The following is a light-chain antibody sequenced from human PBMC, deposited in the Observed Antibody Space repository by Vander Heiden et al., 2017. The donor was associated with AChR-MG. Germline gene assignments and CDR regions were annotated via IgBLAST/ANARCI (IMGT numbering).Light chain of an antibody. CDR3: QQDNRYPYT. CDR2: KAS. V-gene: IGKV1-5*03. CDR1: QNINTW. Sequence: DIQVTQSPSTLSASVGDRVTITCRASQNINTWLAWYQQKPGTAPKILIYKASNLQRGVPSRFSGSGSGTRYTLTISGLQPDDFAIYYCQQDNRYPYTFGQGTKLEI. J-gene: IGKJ2*01.